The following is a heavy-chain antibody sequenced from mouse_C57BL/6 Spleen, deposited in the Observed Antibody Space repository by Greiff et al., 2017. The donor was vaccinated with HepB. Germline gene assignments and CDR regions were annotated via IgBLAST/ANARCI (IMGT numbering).Heavy chain of an antibody. V-gene: IGHV1-82*01. Sequence: VQLQQSGPELVKPGASVKISCKASGYAFSSSWMNWVKQRPGKGLEWIGRIYPGDGDTNYNGKFKGKATLTADKSSSTAYMQLSSLTSEDSAVYFCAKEGYYYGRRGWYFDGWGTGTTVTVSS. J-gene: IGHJ1*03. CDR1: GYAFSSSW. CDR3: AKEGYYYGRRGWYFDG. CDR2: IYPGDGDT. D-gene: IGHD1-1*01.